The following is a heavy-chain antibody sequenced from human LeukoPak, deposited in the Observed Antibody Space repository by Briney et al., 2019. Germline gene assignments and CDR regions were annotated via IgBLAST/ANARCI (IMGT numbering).Heavy chain of an antibody. CDR3: ARAEGAASHI. J-gene: IGHJ3*02. CDR2: IHYSGGA. CDR1: GGSVTTYH. D-gene: IGHD3-16*01. Sequence: SETLSLTCAVSGGSVTTYHWTWIRQPPGKGLEWIGHIHYSGGADYNPSLKSRVSMSLDTSKNHFALRLTSGTAADTGVYCCARAEGAASHIWGQGTMVSVSS. V-gene: IGHV4-59*02.